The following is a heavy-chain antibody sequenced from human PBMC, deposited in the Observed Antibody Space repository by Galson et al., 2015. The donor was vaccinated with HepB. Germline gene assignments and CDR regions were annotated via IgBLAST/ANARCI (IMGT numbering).Heavy chain of an antibody. J-gene: IGHJ5*02. V-gene: IGHV3-21*01. CDR3: AKGSGSYYNWFDP. CDR1: GFTFSSYS. Sequence: SLRLSCAASGFTFSSYSMNWVRQAPGKGLEWVSSISSSSSYIYYADSVKGRFTISRDNAKNSLYLQMNSLRAEDTAVYYCAKGSGSYYNWFDPWGQGTLVTVSS. CDR2: ISSSSSYI. D-gene: IGHD3-10*01.